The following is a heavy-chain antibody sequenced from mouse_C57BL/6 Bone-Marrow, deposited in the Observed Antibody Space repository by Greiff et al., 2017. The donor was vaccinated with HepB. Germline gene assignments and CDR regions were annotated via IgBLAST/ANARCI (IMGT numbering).Heavy chain of an antibody. CDR2: INPNNGGT. V-gene: IGHV1-22*01. J-gene: IGHJ1*03. CDR1: GYTFTDYN. CDR3: AGEIYYGNYPGYFDV. Sequence: VQLKQSGPELVKPGASVKMSCKASGYTFTDYNMHWVKQSHGKSLEWIGYINPNNGGTSYNQKFKGKATLTVNKSSSTAYMELRSLTSEDSAVYYCAGEIYYGNYPGYFDVWGTGTTVTVSS. D-gene: IGHD2-1*01.